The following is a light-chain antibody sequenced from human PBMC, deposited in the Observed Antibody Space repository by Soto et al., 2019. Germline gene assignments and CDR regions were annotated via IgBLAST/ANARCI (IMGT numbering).Light chain of an antibody. CDR2: DVT. CDR3: SSYTSSGTPYV. V-gene: IGLV2-14*01. J-gene: IGLJ1*01. Sequence: QSVLTQPASVSGSPGQSITIPCTGTSSDVGGYNYVSWYQQHPVKAPKLMIYDVTNRPSGVSDRFSGSKSGNTASLTISGLQAEDEADYYCSSYTSSGTPYVFGTGTKVTVL. CDR1: SSDVGGYNY.